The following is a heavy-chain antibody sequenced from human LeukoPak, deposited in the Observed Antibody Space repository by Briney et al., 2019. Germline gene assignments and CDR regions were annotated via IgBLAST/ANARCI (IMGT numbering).Heavy chain of an antibody. J-gene: IGHJ4*02. CDR2: IYYSGST. CDR1: GGSISSSSYY. Sequence: SETLSLTCTVSGGSISSSSYYWGWIRQPPGKGLEWIGSIYYSGSTYYNPSLKSRVTMSVDTSKNQFSLKLSSVTAADTAVYYCASQSSGLDYWGQGTLVTVSS. D-gene: IGHD6-19*01. CDR3: ASQSSGLDY. V-gene: IGHV4-39*01.